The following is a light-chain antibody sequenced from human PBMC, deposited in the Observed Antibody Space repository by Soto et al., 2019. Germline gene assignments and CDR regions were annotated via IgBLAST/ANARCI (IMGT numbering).Light chain of an antibody. CDR1: HDITSY. CDR2: DAS. CDR3: QKCCYLPF. Sequence: DIQMTQSPSSLSASVGVRVTITCQASHDITSYLKWYQHKPGKAPKLLIYDASILGAGVPLRFSGSESGTDFTFTISSLQPEYVATYYRQKCCYLPFFGPGTIVDFK. V-gene: IGKV1-33*01. J-gene: IGKJ3*01.